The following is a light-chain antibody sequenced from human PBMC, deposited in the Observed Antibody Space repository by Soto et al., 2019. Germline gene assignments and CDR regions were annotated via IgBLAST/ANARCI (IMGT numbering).Light chain of an antibody. CDR2: EGS. CDR3: CSYAGSSTLYV. J-gene: IGLJ1*01. V-gene: IGLV2-23*01. Sequence: QSVLTQPASVSGSPGQSITISCTGTSSDVGSYNLVSWYQQHPGKAPKLMIYEGSKRPSGVSNRFSGSKSGNTASLTISGLQAEDEGDYYCCSYAGSSTLYVFGTGTRSPS. CDR1: SSDVGSYNL.